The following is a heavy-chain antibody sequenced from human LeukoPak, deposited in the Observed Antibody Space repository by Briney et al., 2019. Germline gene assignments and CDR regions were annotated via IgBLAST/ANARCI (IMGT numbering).Heavy chain of an antibody. CDR3: ATAAAHRGEGGEYYKYGMDV. J-gene: IGHJ6*02. V-gene: IGHV4-4*02. CDR2: IYHNGTP. Sequence: PSETLSLTCAVSGGSVNSDNWWSLVRQSPGKGLEWIGEIYHNGTPNYNPSLKSRVTISADTFKNHFSLKMTSVTAADTAVYYCATAAAHRGEGGEYYKYGMDVWGQGTTVIVSS. CDR1: GGSVNSDNW. D-gene: IGHD3-10*01.